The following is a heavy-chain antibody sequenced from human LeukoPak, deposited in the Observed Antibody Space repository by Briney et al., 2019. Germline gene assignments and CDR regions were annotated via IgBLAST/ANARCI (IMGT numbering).Heavy chain of an antibody. CDR1: GFTFSSYE. D-gene: IGHD2-15*01. CDR2: ISISGSTI. Sequence: PGGSLRVSCEASGFTFSSYEMNWVRQAPGKGLEWVSYISISGSTIYYPDTVKGRFTISRNNAQNSLYLQINGLRAEDTAVYYCARSGYCSGGSCPVNMDVWGKGNTVTISS. V-gene: IGHV3-48*03. J-gene: IGHJ6*03. CDR3: ARSGYCSGGSCPVNMDV.